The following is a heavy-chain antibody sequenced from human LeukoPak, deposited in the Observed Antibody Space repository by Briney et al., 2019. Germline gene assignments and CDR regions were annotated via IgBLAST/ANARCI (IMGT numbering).Heavy chain of an antibody. V-gene: IGHV1-69*13. J-gene: IGHJ4*02. D-gene: IGHD3-10*01. CDR2: IIPIFGTA. CDR1: VGTFSSYA. Sequence: SVKVSCKASVGTFSSYAISWVRQAPGQGLEWMGGIIPIFGTANYAQKFQGRVTITADESTSTAYMELSSLRSEDTAVYYCARDAQAGSGSSPLDYWGQGTLVTVSS. CDR3: ARDAQAGSGSSPLDY.